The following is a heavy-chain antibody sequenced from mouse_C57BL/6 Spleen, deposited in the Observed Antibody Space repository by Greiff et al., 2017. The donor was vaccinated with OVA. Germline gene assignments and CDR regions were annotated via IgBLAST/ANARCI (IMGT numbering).Heavy chain of an antibody. Sequence: VQLQQSGPELVKPGASVKISCKASGYTFTDYSMNWVKQTHGKSLEWIGAINPNNGGTSYNQKFKGKATLTVDKSSSTAYMELRSLTSEDSAVYYWARIDSSGYYYAMDYWGQGTSVTVSS. CDR1: GYTFTDYS. CDR3: ARIDSSGYYYAMDY. V-gene: IGHV1-26*01. D-gene: IGHD3-2*02. J-gene: IGHJ4*01. CDR2: INPNNGGT.